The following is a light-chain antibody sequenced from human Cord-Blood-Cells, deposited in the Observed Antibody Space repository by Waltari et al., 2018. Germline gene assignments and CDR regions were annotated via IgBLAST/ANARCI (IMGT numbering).Light chain of an antibody. CDR3: AAWDDSLNGVV. CDR1: SSNIGSNT. V-gene: IGLV1-44*01. CDR2: SNN. Sequence: QSVLTQPPSASGTPGQRVTISCSGSSSNIGSNTVNWYQQLPGTAPKLLSYSNNQRPSGVPDRFPCSKSGTSASLAISGLQSEDEADYYCAAWDDSLNGVVFGGGTKLTVL. J-gene: IGLJ2*01.